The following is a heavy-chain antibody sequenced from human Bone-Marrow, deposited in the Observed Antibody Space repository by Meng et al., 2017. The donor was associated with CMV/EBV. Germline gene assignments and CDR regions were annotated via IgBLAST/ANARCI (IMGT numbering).Heavy chain of an antibody. CDR1: GFTFSSYS. CDR3: AREHYDSSGRVYFDY. CDR2: ISSSSSYI. J-gene: IGHJ4*02. D-gene: IGHD3-22*01. Sequence: ESLKISCAASGFTFSSYSMNWVRQSPGKGLEWVSSISSSSSYIYYADSVKGRFTISRDNAKNSLYLQMNSLRAEDTALYYCAREHYDSSGRVYFDYWGQGTLVTVSS. V-gene: IGHV3-21*04.